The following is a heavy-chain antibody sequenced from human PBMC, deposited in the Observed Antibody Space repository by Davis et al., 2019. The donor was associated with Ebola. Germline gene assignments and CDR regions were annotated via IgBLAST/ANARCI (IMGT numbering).Heavy chain of an antibody. V-gene: IGHV3-48*02. CDR3: ATLIAATWEVDY. CDR2: ISSSSNPI. CDR1: GFTFSSYS. D-gene: IGHD6-25*01. J-gene: IGHJ4*02. Sequence: GESLKISCAASGFTFSSYSMNWVRQAPGKGLEWVSFISSSSNPIYYADSVRGRFTISRDNAKNSLYLQMNSLRDEDTAVYYCATLIAATWEVDYWGQGTLVTVSS.